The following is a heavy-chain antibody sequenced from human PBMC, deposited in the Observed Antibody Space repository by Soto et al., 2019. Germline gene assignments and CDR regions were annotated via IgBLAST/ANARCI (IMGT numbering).Heavy chain of an antibody. Sequence: QVQLQESGPGLVKPSQTLSLTCTVSGGSISSGGYYWSWIRQHPGKGLEWIGYIYYSGSTYYNPSLKSRVTISVDTSKNQVSLKLSSVTAADTALYYCARDRARGDWFDPWGQGTLVTVSS. V-gene: IGHV4-31*03. J-gene: IGHJ5*02. D-gene: IGHD3-10*01. CDR3: ARDRARGDWFDP. CDR1: GGSISSGGYY. CDR2: IYYSGST.